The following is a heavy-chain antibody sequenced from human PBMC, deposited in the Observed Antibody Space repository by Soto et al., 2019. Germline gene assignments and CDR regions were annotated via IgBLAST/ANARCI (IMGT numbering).Heavy chain of an antibody. CDR1: GYTFTSYG. J-gene: IGHJ6*02. V-gene: IGHV1-18*01. D-gene: IGHD2-2*01. CDR2: ISAYNGNT. Sequence: QVQLVQSGAEVKKPGASVKVSCKASGYTFTSYGISWVRQAPGQGLEWMGWISAYNGNTNYAQKLQGRVTMTTDTSTSTAYMELRSLRSDDTAVYYCARGGVIVVVPAADHYYYYGMDVWGQGTTVTVSS. CDR3: ARGGVIVVVPAADHYYYYGMDV.